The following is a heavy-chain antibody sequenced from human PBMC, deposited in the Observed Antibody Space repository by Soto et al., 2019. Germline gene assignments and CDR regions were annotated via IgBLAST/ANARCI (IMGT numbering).Heavy chain of an antibody. J-gene: IGHJ4*02. CDR2: INPNSGGT. Sequence: ASVKVSCEASGYTFTGYYMHWVRQAPGQGLEWMGWINPNSGGTNYAQKFQGWVTMTRDTSISTAYMELSRLRSDDTAVYYCARDFTGDRWYFDYWGQGTLVTVSS. CDR1: GYTFTGYY. CDR3: ARDFTGDRWYFDY. D-gene: IGHD7-27*01. V-gene: IGHV1-2*04.